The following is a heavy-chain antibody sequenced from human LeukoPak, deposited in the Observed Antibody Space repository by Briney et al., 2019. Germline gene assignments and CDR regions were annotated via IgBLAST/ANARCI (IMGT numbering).Heavy chain of an antibody. V-gene: IGHV3-11*01. Sequence: PGGSLRLSCAASGFTFSDYYMNWIRLAPGKGLEWVSYISSSGSTIYYADSVKGRFTISRDNAKNSLYLQMNSLRADDMAVYYCARDSGDYYFDYWGQGTLVTVSS. D-gene: IGHD4-17*01. CDR3: ARDSGDYYFDY. CDR1: GFTFSDYY. J-gene: IGHJ4*02. CDR2: ISSSGSTI.